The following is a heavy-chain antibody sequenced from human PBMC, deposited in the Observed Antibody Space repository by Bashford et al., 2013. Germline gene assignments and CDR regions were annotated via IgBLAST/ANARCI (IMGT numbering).Heavy chain of an antibody. D-gene: IGHD1-7*01. CDR3: ARDMGSSWNSDNYIMDV. CDR1: GGSFXTYA. V-gene: IGHV1-69*10. Sequence: VASVKVSCKASGGSFXTYAVSWVRQAPGHGLEWMGGIIPILNVTHYAQKFQARVTITADDSTSTAYLELTSLRSEDTAVYYCARDMGSSWNSDNYIMDVWGQGTTVTVSS. J-gene: IGHJ6*02. CDR2: IIPILNVT.